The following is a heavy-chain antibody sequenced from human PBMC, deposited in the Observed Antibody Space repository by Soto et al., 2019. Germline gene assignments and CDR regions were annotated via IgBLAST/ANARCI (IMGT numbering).Heavy chain of an antibody. J-gene: IGHJ3*02. CDR1: GYTFTNYP. V-gene: IGHV1-3*04. CDR3: ARDKGYYDFWSGYYDDFDI. D-gene: IGHD3-3*01. CDR2: INTDNGDT. Sequence: ASVKVSCKASGYTFTNYPIHWVRQAPGQGLEWMGWINTDNGDTKYSQDFQGRVVITRDTSATTAYMELNSLRFEDTGLYFCARDKGYYDFWSGYYDDFDIWGQGTVVTV.